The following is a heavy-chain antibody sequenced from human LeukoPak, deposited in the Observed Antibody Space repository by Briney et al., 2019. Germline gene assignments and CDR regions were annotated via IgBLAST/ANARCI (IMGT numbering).Heavy chain of an antibody. CDR3: PTLVEALSFDY. V-gene: IGHV1-46*01. CDR1: GYTFTSYY. D-gene: IGHD2-2*01. Sequence: GASVKVSCKASGYTFTSYYMHWVRQAPGQGLEWMGIINPSGGSTSYAQKFQGRVTMTGDTPTSTVYMELSSLRSEDTAVYYCPTLVEALSFDYWGQGTLVTVSS. J-gene: IGHJ4*02. CDR2: INPSGGST.